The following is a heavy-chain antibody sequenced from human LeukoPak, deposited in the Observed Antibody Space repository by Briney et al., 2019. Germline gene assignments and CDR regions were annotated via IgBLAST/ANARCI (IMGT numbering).Heavy chain of an antibody. CDR2: IRYDGSNK. CDR3: AKDGYCSSTNCYPAPY. J-gene: IGHJ4*02. CDR1: EITLSSFG. D-gene: IGHD2-2*01. Sequence: GGSLRLSCVASEITLSSFGMHWVRQAPGKGLEWVSFIRYDGSNKYYADSVKGRFAISRDNSKNTLSLQMNSLRAEDTAVYYCAKDGYCSSTNCYPAPYWGQGTLVTVSS. V-gene: IGHV3-30*02.